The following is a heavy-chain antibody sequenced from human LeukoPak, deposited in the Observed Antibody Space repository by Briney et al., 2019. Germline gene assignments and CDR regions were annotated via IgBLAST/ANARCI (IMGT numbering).Heavy chain of an antibody. CDR2: ISSSSSSI. Sequence: GGSLRLSCAASGFIFSSYSMNWVRQAPGKGLEWVSYISSSSSSIYYADAVKGRFTISRGNAKNSLYLQMNSLRAEDTAVYYCARVYRRYFDYWGQGTLVTVSS. J-gene: IGHJ4*02. CDR3: ARVYRRYFDY. D-gene: IGHD1-14*01. CDR1: GFIFSSYS. V-gene: IGHV3-48*01.